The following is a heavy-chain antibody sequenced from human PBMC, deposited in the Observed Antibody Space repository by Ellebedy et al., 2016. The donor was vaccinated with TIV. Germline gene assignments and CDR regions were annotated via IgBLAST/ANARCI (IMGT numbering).Heavy chain of an antibody. CDR1: GFTFSSYG. J-gene: IGHJ4*02. D-gene: IGHD5-18*01. CDR3: ASLGFGWLHGY. Sequence: GESLKISCAASGFTFSSYGMHWVRQAPGKGLEWVAFIRYDGSNKYYADSVKGRFTISRDNSKNTLYLQMNSLRDEDTAVYYCASLGFGWLHGYWGQGTLVTVSS. V-gene: IGHV3-30*02. CDR2: IRYDGSNK.